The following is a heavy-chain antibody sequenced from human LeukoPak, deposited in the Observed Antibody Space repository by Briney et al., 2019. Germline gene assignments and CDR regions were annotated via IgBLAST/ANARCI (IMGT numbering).Heavy chain of an antibody. CDR1: GFTFISLP. Sequence: GGSLRLSCAASGFTFISLPMSWVRQAPGKGLEWVSAISANGGSTYYADSVKGRFTISRDNSKNTLYLQMDSLRAEDTAVYYCARYCSGGCYSGVDYWGQGTLVTVPS. J-gene: IGHJ4*02. V-gene: IGHV3-23*01. D-gene: IGHD2-15*01. CDR3: ARYCSGGCYSGVDY. CDR2: ISANGGST.